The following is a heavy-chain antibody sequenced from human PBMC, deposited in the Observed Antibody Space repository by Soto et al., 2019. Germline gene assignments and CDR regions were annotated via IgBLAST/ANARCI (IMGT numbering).Heavy chain of an antibody. CDR1: GFTFSSRW. V-gene: IGHV3-7*04. J-gene: IGHJ3*02. D-gene: IGHD3-22*01. Sequence: GESLKISCAASGFTFSSRWMSWVHQAPGKGLEWVANIKPDGSEKWYVDSVKGRFTISRDNAKNSLYLQMNSLRAEDTAVYYCARGDYYDSSGPFSDAFDIWGQGTMVTVSS. CDR3: ARGDYYDSSGPFSDAFDI. CDR2: IKPDGSEK.